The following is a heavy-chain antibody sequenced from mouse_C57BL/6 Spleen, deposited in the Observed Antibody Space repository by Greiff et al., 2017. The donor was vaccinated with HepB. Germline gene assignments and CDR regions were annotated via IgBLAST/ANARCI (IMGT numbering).Heavy chain of an antibody. V-gene: IGHV1-80*01. CDR1: GYAFSSYW. J-gene: IGHJ3*01. Sequence: VQLVESGAELVKPGASVKISCKASGYAFSSYWMNWVKQRPGKGLEWIGQIYPGDGDTNYNGKFKGKATLTADKSSSTAYMQLSSLTSEDSAVYFCARGGAEAWFAYWGQGTLVTVSA. CDR3: ARGGAEAWFAY. CDR2: IYPGDGDT. D-gene: IGHD6-1*01.